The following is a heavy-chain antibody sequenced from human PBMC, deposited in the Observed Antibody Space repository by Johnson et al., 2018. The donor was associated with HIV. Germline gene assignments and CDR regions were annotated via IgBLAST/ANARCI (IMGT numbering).Heavy chain of an antibody. Sequence: VQLVESGGGLVQPGRSLRLSCTASGFTFGDYGMNWVRQAPGKGLEWVSVIYSGGSTYYADSVKGQFTISRDNAKNSLYLQMNSLRAEDTALYYCAKDPQQWWQRGDGAFDIWGQGTMVTVSS. CDR1: GFTFGDYG. CDR2: IYSGGST. J-gene: IGHJ3*02. CDR3: AKDPQQWWQRGDGAFDI. V-gene: IGHV3-20*04. D-gene: IGHD2-15*01.